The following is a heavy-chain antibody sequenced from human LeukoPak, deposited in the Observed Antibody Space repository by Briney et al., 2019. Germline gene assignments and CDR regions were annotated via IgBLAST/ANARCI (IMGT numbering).Heavy chain of an antibody. CDR2: IKQDGSEK. V-gene: IGHV3-7*01. Sequence: PGGSLRLSCAASGFTFSSYWMSWVRQAPGKGLEWVANIKQDGSEKTYVDSVKGRFTISRDNAKNSLYLQMNSLRAEDTAVYYCAREGYCSGGSCRPYYFDYWGQGTLVTVSS. CDR3: AREGYCSGGSCRPYYFDY. J-gene: IGHJ4*02. D-gene: IGHD2-15*01. CDR1: GFTFSSYW.